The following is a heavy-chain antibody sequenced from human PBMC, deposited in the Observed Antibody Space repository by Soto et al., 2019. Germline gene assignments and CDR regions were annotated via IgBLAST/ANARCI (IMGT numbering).Heavy chain of an antibody. CDR3: AKDLLGPGRAYGMDV. CDR1: GFTFSSYG. D-gene: IGHD7-27*01. J-gene: IGHJ6*02. Sequence: QVQLVESGGGVVQPGRSLRLSCAASGFTFSSYGMHWVRQAPGKGLEWVAVISYDGSNKYYADSVKGRFTISRDNSKNTLYLPMNSLRAADTAVYYCAKDLLGPGRAYGMDVWGQGTTVTVSS. V-gene: IGHV3-30*18. CDR2: ISYDGSNK.